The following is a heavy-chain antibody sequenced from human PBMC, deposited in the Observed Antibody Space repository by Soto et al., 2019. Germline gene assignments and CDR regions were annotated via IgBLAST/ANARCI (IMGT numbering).Heavy chain of an antibody. CDR2: INNVGYI. D-gene: IGHD4-17*01. J-gene: IGHJ6*02. V-gene: IGHV3-23*01. CDR3: ADRGYGGERYYYGVAV. Sequence: EMQLLESGGGLVQPGGSLRLSCTASGFTFSNYAMTWVRQAPGKGLNWVSTINNVGYIYDADSVKGRFTISRDHARNTIHLQMDSLSVDDTAVYYCADRGYGGERYYYGVAVWGHGTTVIVSS. CDR1: GFTFSNYA.